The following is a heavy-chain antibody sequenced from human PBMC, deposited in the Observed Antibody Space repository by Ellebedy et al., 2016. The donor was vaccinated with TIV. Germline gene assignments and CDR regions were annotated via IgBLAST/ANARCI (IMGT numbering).Heavy chain of an antibody. CDR1: GGSISESGYH. Sequence: MPGGSLRLSCTVSGGSISESGYHWGWVRQPPGKGLEWIGSISHSGRTYYNLSLKSRITISIDTSKSQFSLKVTSVTAADTAVYYCARDPALPRGRFDTWGQGTLVTVSS. V-gene: IGHV4-39*07. CDR2: ISHSGRT. J-gene: IGHJ5*02. CDR3: ARDPALPRGRFDT.